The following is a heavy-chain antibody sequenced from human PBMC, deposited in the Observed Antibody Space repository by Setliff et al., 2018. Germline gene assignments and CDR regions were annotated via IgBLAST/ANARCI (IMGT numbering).Heavy chain of an antibody. CDR2: IYYSGSTS. V-gene: IGHV4-31*03. CDR1: GGSISSGGYY. CDR3: ARAPRYFDPTGSYFDY. D-gene: IGHD3-9*01. J-gene: IGHJ4*02. Sequence: TSETLSLTCTVSGGSISSGGYYWSWIRQHPGKGLEWIGYIYYSGSTSYYNPSLKSRVTISVDTSKNQFSLKLSSVTAADTAVYYCARAPRYFDPTGSYFDYWGQGTLVTVSS.